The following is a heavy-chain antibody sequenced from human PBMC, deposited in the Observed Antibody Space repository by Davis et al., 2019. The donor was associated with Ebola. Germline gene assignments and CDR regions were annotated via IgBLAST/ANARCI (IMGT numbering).Heavy chain of an antibody. CDR2: ISAYNGNT. CDR1: GYTFTSYG. Sequence: ASVKVSCKASGYTFTSYGISWVRQAPGQGLEWMGWISAYNGNTNYAQKFQGRVTITADESTSTAYMELSSLRSEDTAVYYCAREFRVAAAGIPWYMGYWGQGTLVTVSS. D-gene: IGHD6-13*01. V-gene: IGHV1-18*01. CDR3: AREFRVAAAGIPWYMGY. J-gene: IGHJ4*02.